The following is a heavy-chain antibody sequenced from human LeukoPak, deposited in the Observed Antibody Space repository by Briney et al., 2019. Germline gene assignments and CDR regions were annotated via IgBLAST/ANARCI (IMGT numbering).Heavy chain of an antibody. CDR1: GGSISSSSYY. CDR3: ARYYDSSGYSPSGVDY. CDR2: IYYSGST. J-gene: IGHJ4*02. D-gene: IGHD3-22*01. Sequence: SETLSLTCTVSGGSISSSSYYWGWIRQPPGKGLEWIGSIYYSGSTYYNPSLKSRVTISVDTSKNQFSLKLSSVIAADTAVYYCARYYDSSGYSPSGVDYWGQGTLVTVSS. V-gene: IGHV4-39*01.